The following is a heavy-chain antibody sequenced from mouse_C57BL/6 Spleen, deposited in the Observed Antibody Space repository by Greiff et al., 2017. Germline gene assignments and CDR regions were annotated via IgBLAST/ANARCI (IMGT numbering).Heavy chain of an antibody. CDR3: AYSNYPSWFAY. CDR2: IDPNSGGT. Sequence: QVQLQQPGAELVKPGASVKLSCKASVYTFTSYWMHWVKQRPGRGLEWIGRIDPNSGGTKYNEKFKSKATLTVDKPSSTAYMQLSSLTSEDSAVYYCAYSNYPSWFAYWGQGTLVTVSA. J-gene: IGHJ3*01. CDR1: VYTFTSYW. V-gene: IGHV1-72*01. D-gene: IGHD2-5*01.